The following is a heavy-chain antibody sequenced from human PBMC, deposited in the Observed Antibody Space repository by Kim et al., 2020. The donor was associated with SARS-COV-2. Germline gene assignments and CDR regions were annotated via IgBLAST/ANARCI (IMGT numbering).Heavy chain of an antibody. V-gene: IGHV1-69*13. CDR3: AVFYLIGAAAGRIDY. D-gene: IGHD6-13*01. CDR1: GGTFSSYA. CDR2: IIPIFGTA. J-gene: IGHJ4*02. Sequence: SVKVSCKASGGTFSSYAISWVRQAPGQGLEWMGGIIPIFGTANYAQKFQGRVTITADESTSTAYMELSSLRSEDTAVYYCAVFYLIGAAAGRIDYWGQGTLVTVSS.